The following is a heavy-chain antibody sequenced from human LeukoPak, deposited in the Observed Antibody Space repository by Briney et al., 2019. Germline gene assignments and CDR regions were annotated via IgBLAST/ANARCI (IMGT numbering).Heavy chain of an antibody. CDR2: IFYSGTT. D-gene: IGHD5/OR15-5a*01. Sequence: PSETLSLTCTVSGGSISSSSNYWGWIRQPPGKGLEWIGSIFYSGTTYYNPSLKSRVTISVDTSKNQVSLKLSSVTAADTAVYYCARHTDPRIVGIVSTDDAFDIWGQGTMVTVSS. J-gene: IGHJ3*02. CDR1: GGSISSSSNY. CDR3: ARHTDPRIVGIVSTDDAFDI. V-gene: IGHV4-39*01.